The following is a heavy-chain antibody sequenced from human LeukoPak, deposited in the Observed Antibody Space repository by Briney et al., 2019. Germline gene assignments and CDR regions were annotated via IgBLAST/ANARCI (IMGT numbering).Heavy chain of an antibody. V-gene: IGHV3-7*01. CDR3: ARGRYSSRSGGYYFDI. CDR1: GFTLSSDW. D-gene: IGHD2-2*01. Sequence: GGSLRLSCVVSGFTLSSDWMSWVRQAPEKGLEWVANIKKDGIEKYYVESVKGRFTISRDNAKNSLYLQMNSLRAEDTAVYYCARGRYSSRSGGYYFDIWGQGTLVTVSS. J-gene: IGHJ4*02. CDR2: IKKDGIEK.